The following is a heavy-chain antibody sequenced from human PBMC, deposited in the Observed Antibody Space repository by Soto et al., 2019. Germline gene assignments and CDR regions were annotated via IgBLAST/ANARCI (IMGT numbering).Heavy chain of an antibody. CDR3: ARSGIAVAGYYYYYGMDV. V-gene: IGHV6-1*01. J-gene: IGHJ6*02. CDR2: TYYRSKWYN. Sequence: SQTLSLTCAISGDSVSSNSAAWNWIRQSPSRGLERLGRTYYRSKWYNDYAVSVKSRITINPNTSKNQLSLQLNSVTPEDTAVYFCARSGIAVAGYYYYYGMDVWGQGTTVTVSS. CDR1: GDSVSSNSAA. D-gene: IGHD6-19*01.